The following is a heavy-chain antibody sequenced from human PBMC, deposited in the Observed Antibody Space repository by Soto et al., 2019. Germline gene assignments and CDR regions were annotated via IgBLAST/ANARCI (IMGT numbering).Heavy chain of an antibody. V-gene: IGHV1-8*01. CDR1: GYTFTSYD. CDR2: MNPNSGNT. J-gene: IGHJ6*01. Sequence: ASVKVSCKASGYTFTSYDINWVRQATGQGLEWMGWMNPNSGNTGYAQKFQGRVTMTRNTSISTAYMELSSLRSEDTAVYYCARGMSGTYYEYTEDVWGQGTTVTVCS. D-gene: IGHD5-12*01. CDR3: ARGMSGTYYEYTEDV.